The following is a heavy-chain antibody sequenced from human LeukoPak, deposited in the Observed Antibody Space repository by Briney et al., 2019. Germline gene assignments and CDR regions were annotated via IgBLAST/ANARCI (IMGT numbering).Heavy chain of an antibody. D-gene: IGHD3-10*01. CDR3: AKAPSYYGSGSYLAD. J-gene: IGHJ4*02. CDR2: ISGSGGST. V-gene: IGHV3-23*01. Sequence: GGSLRLSCAASGFRFNTFWMSWVRQAPGKGLEWVSAISGSGGSTYYADSVKGRFTISRDNSKNTLYLQMNSLRAEDTAVYYCAKAPSYYGSGSYLADWGQGTLVTVSS. CDR1: GFRFNTFW.